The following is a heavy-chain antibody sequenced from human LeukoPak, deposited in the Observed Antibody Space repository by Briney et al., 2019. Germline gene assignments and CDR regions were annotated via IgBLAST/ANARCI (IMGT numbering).Heavy chain of an antibody. V-gene: IGHV4-38-2*01. Sequence: PSETLSLTCAVSGYSISSGYYWGWIRQPPGKGLEWIGSIYRSGSTYYNPSLKSRVTISVDTSKNQFSLKLSSVTAADTAVYYCARVVAAAGNYFDYWGQGTLVTVSS. J-gene: IGHJ4*02. CDR3: ARVVAAAGNYFDY. CDR1: GYSISSGYY. CDR2: IYRSGST. D-gene: IGHD6-13*01.